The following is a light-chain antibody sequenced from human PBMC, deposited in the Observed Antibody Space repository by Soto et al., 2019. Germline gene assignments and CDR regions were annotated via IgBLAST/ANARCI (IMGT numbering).Light chain of an antibody. CDR3: QQRSNWLT. J-gene: IGKJ4*01. CDR2: DAS. CDR1: QTISNW. V-gene: IGKV1-5*01. Sequence: DIQMTQSPSTLSASVGDRVTITCRASQTISNWLAWYQQKPGKAPRLLIYDASTLESGVPSRFSGSASGTEFTLTISSLQPDDFAVYYCQQRSNWLTFGGGTKVEIK.